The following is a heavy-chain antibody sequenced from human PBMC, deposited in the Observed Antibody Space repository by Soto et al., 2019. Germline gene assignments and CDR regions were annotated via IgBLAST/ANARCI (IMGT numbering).Heavy chain of an antibody. Sequence: QVQLVQSGAEVKKPGASVKVSCKASGYIFTAYSMHWVRQAPGQGLEWMGVVNPSGGSTHYAQKFQGRITMTRDASTSTVYMDLSSLTSADTAVYYCAREENCSDGICYSEYFQRWGQGTLVTVSS. J-gene: IGHJ1*01. CDR2: VNPSGGST. CDR3: AREENCSDGICYSEYFQR. D-gene: IGHD2-15*01. V-gene: IGHV1-46*01. CDR1: GYIFTAYS.